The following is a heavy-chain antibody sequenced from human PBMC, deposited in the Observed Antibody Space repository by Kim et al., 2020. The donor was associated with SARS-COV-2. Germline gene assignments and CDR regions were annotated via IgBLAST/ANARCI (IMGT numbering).Heavy chain of an antibody. CDR2: IIPIFGTA. V-gene: IGHV1-69*13. J-gene: IGHJ6*02. Sequence: SVKVSCKASGGTFSSYAISWVRQAPGQGLEWMGGIIPIFGTANYAQKFQGRVTITADESTSTASMELSSLRSEETAVYYCASAIVYSAVAGYKYYYGMDVWGQGTTVTVSS. D-gene: IGHD6-19*01. CDR3: ASAIVYSAVAGYKYYYGMDV. CDR1: GGTFSSYA.